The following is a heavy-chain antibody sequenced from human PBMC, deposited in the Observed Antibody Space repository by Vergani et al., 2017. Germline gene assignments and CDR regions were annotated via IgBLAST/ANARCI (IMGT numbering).Heavy chain of an antibody. CDR1: GFTFSSYG. Sequence: QVHLVESGGGVVQPGRSLRLSCAASGFTFSSYGMHWVRQAPGKGLEWVAVISYDGSNKYYADSVKGRFTISRDNSKNTLYLQMNSLRAEDTAVYYCAKAPYQLPTSYYYYYMDVWGKGTTVTVSS. CDR3: AKAPYQLPTSYYYYYMDV. V-gene: IGHV3-30*18. CDR2: ISYDGSNK. J-gene: IGHJ6*03. D-gene: IGHD2-2*01.